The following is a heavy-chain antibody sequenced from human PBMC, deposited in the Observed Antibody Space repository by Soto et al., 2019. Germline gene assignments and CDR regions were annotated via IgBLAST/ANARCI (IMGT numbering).Heavy chain of an antibody. CDR1: GFTFSSYG. Sequence: QVQLVESGGGVVQPGRSLRLSCAASGFTFSSYGMHWVRQAPGKGLEWVAVIWYDGSNKYYADSVKGRFTISRDNSKNTLYLQMNSLRAEDRAVYYCARGGVAVALNYFQHWGQGTLVTVSS. D-gene: IGHD6-19*01. V-gene: IGHV3-33*01. CDR2: IWYDGSNK. CDR3: ARGGVAVALNYFQH. J-gene: IGHJ1*01.